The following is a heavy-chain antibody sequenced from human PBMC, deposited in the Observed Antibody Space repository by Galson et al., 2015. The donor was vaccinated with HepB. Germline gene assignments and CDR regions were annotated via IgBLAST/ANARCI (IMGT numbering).Heavy chain of an antibody. Sequence: SLRLSCASSGFTFDDYGMHWVRQAPGKGLEWVSGINWNSGNIGYADSVKGRFTISRDNAKNSLYLQMNSLKTEDTALYYCAKGPNWGWVSHYFDYWGQGTLVTVSS. V-gene: IGHV3-9*01. CDR2: INWNSGNI. CDR1: GFTFDDYG. J-gene: IGHJ4*02. CDR3: AKGPNWGWVSHYFDY. D-gene: IGHD7-27*01.